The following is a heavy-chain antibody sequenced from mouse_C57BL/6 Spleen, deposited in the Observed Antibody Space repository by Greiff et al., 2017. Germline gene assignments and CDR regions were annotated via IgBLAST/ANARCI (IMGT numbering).Heavy chain of an antibody. CDR3: ARSGYYGSSSYWYFDV. J-gene: IGHJ1*03. V-gene: IGHV1-50*01. Sequence: VQLQQPGAELVKPGASVKLSCKASGYTFTSYWMQWVKQRPGQGLEWIGEIGPSDSYTNYKQKFKGKATLTVDTSSSTAYMQLSRLTSEDAAVYYWARSGYYGSSSYWYFDVWGTGTTVTVSS. CDR2: IGPSDSYT. D-gene: IGHD1-1*01. CDR1: GYTFTSYW.